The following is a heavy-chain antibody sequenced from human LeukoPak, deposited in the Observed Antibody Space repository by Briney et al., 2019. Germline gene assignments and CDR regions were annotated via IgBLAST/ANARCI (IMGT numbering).Heavy chain of an antibody. CDR3: ARLQLVTTYNWFDP. CDR1: GGSISSYY. Sequence: PSETLPLTCTVSGGSISSYYWSWIRQPPGKGLEWIGYIYYSGSTNYNPSLKSRVTISVDTSKNQFSLKLSSVTAADTAVYYCARLQLVTTYNWFDPWGQGTLVTVSS. V-gene: IGHV4-59*08. D-gene: IGHD4-17*01. CDR2: IYYSGST. J-gene: IGHJ5*02.